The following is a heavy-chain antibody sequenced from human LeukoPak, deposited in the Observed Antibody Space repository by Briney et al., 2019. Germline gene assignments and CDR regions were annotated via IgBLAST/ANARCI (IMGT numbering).Heavy chain of an antibody. J-gene: IGHJ4*02. CDR2: IRQDGSDK. CDR3: ATSSWNDGDGVFDY. D-gene: IGHD1-1*01. V-gene: IGHV3-7*01. CDR1: GFIFRSYC. Sequence: GGSLRLSCAASGFIFRSYCMTWVRQAPGKGLEWVANIRQDGSDKYYVDSVKGRFTISRDGAKNSLFLEMNSLRVEDTAVYYCATSSWNDGDGVFDYWGQGTLVTVSS.